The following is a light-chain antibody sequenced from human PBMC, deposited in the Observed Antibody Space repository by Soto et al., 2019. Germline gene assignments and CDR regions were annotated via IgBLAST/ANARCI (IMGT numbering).Light chain of an antibody. Sequence: DIVMTQSPDSLAVSLGERATINCKSSQSVLYSSNNKNYLAWYQQKPGQPPKLLIYRASTRESGVPDRFSGSGSRTDFTLTISSLQAEDVAVYYCQQYYSTLPTFGQGTKVEIK. CDR2: RAS. CDR3: QQYYSTLPT. V-gene: IGKV4-1*01. J-gene: IGKJ1*01. CDR1: QSVLYSSNNKNY.